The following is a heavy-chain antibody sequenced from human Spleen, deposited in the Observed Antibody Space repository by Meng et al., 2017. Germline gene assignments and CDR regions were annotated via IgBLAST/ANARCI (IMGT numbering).Heavy chain of an antibody. CDR1: GFTFNTYE. CDR2: IGPSGSTI. CDR3: ARPPSARYCTSTSCSNYYFDY. V-gene: IGHV3-48*03. Sequence: GESLKISCAASGFTFNTYEMVWVRQAPGKGLEWISYIGPSGSTIYYADSVKGRFTISRDNAKNSLYLQMNSLRAEDTAVYYCARPPSARYCTSTSCSNYYFDYWGQGTLVTVSS. J-gene: IGHJ4*02. D-gene: IGHD2-2*01.